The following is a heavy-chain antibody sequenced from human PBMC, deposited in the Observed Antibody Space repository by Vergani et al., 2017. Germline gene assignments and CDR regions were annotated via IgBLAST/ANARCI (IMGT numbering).Heavy chain of an antibody. V-gene: IGHV3-30*18. Sequence: VQLVESGGGVVQPGRSLRLSCAASGFTFSSYGMHWVRQAPGKGLEWVAVISYDGSNKYYADSVKGRFTISRDNSKNTLYLQMNSLRAEDTAVYYCAKRGVRGRFDPWGQGTLVTVSS. D-gene: IGHD3-10*01. CDR2: ISYDGSNK. CDR3: AKRGVRGRFDP. CDR1: GFTFSSYG. J-gene: IGHJ5*02.